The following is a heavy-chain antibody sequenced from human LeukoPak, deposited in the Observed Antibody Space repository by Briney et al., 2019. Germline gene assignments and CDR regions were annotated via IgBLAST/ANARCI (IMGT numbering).Heavy chain of an antibody. Sequence: GGSLRLSCAASGFTFSSYAMSWVRQAPGKGLEWVSAISGSGGSTYYADSVKGRFTISRDNSKNTLYLQMNSLRAEDTAVYYCVESKGIAVAESFDYWGQGTLVTVSS. CDR3: VESKGIAVAESFDY. CDR1: GFTFSSYA. D-gene: IGHD6-19*01. CDR2: ISGSGGST. J-gene: IGHJ4*02. V-gene: IGHV3-23*01.